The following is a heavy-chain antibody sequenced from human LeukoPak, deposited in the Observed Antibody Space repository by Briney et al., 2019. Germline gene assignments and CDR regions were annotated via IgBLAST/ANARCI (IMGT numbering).Heavy chain of an antibody. CDR2: IYYSGST. D-gene: IGHD3-10*01. V-gene: IGHV4-59*01. CDR3: ARIYGRPPRFDP. CDR1: GGSISSYY. J-gene: IGHJ5*02. Sequence: SETLSLTCSVSGGSISSYYWSWVRQPPGKGLEWIGYIYYSGSTNYNPSLKSRVTISVDTSKHQFSLKLSSVTAADTAVYYCARIYGRPPRFDPWGQGTLVTVSS.